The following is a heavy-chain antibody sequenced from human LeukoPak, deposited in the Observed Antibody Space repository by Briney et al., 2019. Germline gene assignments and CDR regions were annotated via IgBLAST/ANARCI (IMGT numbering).Heavy chain of an antibody. CDR1: GFPFSLYG. CDR2: MSHDGSNE. Sequence: PGGSLRLSCAASGFPFSLYGMHWVRQAPGKGLEWVAHMSHDGSNEYYADSVKGRFTISRDNSKNTLYLQMNSLRADDTAVYYCAKKRPGTVTEALDCWGRGTLVTVSS. CDR3: AKKRPGTVTEALDC. J-gene: IGHJ4*02. V-gene: IGHV3-30*18. D-gene: IGHD2/OR15-2a*01.